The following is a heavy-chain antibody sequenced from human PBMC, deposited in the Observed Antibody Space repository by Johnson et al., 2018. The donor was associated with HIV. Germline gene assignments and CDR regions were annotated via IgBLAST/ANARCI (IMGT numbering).Heavy chain of an antibody. CDR1: GFTFSDFY. J-gene: IGHJ3*02. Sequence: QVQLVESGGGLVKPGGSLRLSCAASGFTFSDFYMSWIRQAPGKGPEWLSYISSSGTNINYADSVKGRFTISRDNAKNSLYLQMNSLRSEDTAVYYCARERATLWFRASGAAFDIWGQWTMVTVSS. CDR2: ISSSGTNI. CDR3: ARERATLWFRASGAAFDI. D-gene: IGHD3-10*01. V-gene: IGHV3-11*04.